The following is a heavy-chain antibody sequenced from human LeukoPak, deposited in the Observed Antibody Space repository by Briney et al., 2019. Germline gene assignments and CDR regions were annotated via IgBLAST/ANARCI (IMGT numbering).Heavy chain of an antibody. CDR1: GFTFSDYS. D-gene: IGHD2-8*01. V-gene: IGHV3-21*01. CDR3: ARGNNGPDY. J-gene: IGHJ4*02. CDR2: ITSSSTYI. Sequence: GGSLRLSCVVSGFTFSDYSMNWVRQAPGKGLEWVSSITSSSTYIYYADSMKGRFTISRGNAKNSLYLQMNSLRAEDTAVYYCARGNNGPDYWGQGTLVTVSS.